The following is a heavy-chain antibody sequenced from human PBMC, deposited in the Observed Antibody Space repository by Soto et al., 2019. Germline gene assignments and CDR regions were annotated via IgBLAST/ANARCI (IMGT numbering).Heavy chain of an antibody. CDR2: MYYSGST. CDR3: PSVFFYDTIYYGFFSV. CDR1: GGSISSGDCY. J-gene: IGHJ4*02. V-gene: IGHV4-30-4*01. Sequence: SETLSLTCTVSGGSISSGDCYWSWIRQPPGKGLEWIGFMYYSGSTYYNPSLKSRVTISVDTSKSQFSLKLSSVTAADTAVYYCPSVFFYDTIYYGFFSVGGQGTLVTVSS. D-gene: IGHD3-10*01.